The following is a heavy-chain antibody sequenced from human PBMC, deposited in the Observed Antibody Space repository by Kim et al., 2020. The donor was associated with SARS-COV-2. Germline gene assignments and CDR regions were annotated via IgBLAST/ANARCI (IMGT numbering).Heavy chain of an antibody. Sequence: VGSLRLSCAASGFTFSSYAMSWVRQAPGKGLEWVSHISGSGGSTDYADSVKGRFTISRDNSKNTLYLQMNSLRAEDTAVYYCAKDESDYYGSGSYYLPPDYWGQGTLVTVSS. V-gene: IGHV3-23*01. J-gene: IGHJ4*02. CDR1: GFTFSSYA. D-gene: IGHD3-10*01. CDR2: ISGSGGST. CDR3: AKDESDYYGSGSYYLPPDY.